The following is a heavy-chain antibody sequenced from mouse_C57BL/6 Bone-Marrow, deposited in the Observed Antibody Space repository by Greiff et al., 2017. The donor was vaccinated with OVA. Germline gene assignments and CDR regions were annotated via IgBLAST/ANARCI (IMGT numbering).Heavy chain of an antibody. CDR2: IYPRSGNT. Sequence: QVQLQQSGAELARPGASVKLSCKASGYTFTSYGISWVKQRTEQGLEWIGEIYPRSGNTYYNEKFKDKATLTADKSSSTAYMELRSLTSEDSAVYFCARSGWFFAYWGQGTLVTVSA. D-gene: IGHD1-1*02. CDR3: ARSGWFFAY. V-gene: IGHV1-81*01. CDR1: GYTFTSYG. J-gene: IGHJ3*01.